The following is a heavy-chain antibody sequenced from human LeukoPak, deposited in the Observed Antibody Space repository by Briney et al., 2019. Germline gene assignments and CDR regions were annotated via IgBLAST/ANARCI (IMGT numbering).Heavy chain of an antibody. CDR2: ISTSGST. J-gene: IGHJ5*02. Sequence: PSQTLSLTCTVSRGSHSSGNYYWSWIRQPAGKGLEWFGRISTSGSTNYNPSLKTRVTISVDTSKIQFPLNLSSVTAADTTVYYCARQVDPWGQGTLVTVSS. V-gene: IGHV4-61*02. CDR1: RGSHSSGNYY. CDR3: ARQVDP.